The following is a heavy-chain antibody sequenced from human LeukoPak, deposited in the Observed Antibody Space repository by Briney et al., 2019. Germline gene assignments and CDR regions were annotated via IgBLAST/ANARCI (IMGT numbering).Heavy chain of an antibody. CDR1: GGSISSGGYY. J-gene: IGHJ6*02. CDR2: IYYSGST. D-gene: IGHD4-17*01. V-gene: IGHV4-31*03. CDR3: ARVGDYGDYMAYYYGMDV. Sequence: SQTLSLTCTVSGGSISSGGYYWSWIRQHPGKGLEWIGYIYYSGSTNYNPSLKRRVTISVDTSKNQFSLKLSSVTAADTAVYYCARVGDYGDYMAYYYGMDVWGQGTTVTVSS.